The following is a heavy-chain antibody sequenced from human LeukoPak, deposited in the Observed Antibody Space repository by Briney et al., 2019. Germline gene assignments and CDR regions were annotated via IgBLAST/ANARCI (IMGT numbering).Heavy chain of an antibody. D-gene: IGHD4-11*01. CDR2: IYYSGST. CDR1: GVSFSGYY. Sequence: SETLSLTCAVYGVSFSGYYWSWIRQPPGKGLEWIGYIYYSGSTNYNPPLKSRVTISVDTSKNQFSLKLSSVTAADTAVYYCARGDYSNYMRYYFDYWGQGTLVTVSS. J-gene: IGHJ4*02. CDR3: ARGDYSNYMRYYFDY. V-gene: IGHV4-59*01.